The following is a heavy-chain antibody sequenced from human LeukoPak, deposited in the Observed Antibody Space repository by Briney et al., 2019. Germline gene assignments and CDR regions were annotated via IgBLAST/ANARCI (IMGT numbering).Heavy chain of an antibody. CDR2: IYTGGSN. Sequence: SETLSLTCTVSGGSISSYYWSWIRQPAGKGLEWIGRIYTGGSNNYNPSPKIRVTMSVDTSKNQFSLNLSSVTAADTAVYYCARVAAAAPPPYYYYYYMEVWGKGTTVTVSS. D-gene: IGHD6-13*01. V-gene: IGHV4-4*07. CDR3: ARVAAAAPPPYYYYYYMEV. J-gene: IGHJ6*03. CDR1: GGSISSYY.